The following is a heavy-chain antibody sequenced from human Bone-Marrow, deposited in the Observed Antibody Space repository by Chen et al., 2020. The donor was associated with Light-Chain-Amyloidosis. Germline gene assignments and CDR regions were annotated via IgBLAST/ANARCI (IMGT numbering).Heavy chain of an antibody. CDR3: SIRIAVLGANEET. CDR2: IYYSGAA. V-gene: IGHV4-39*02. CDR1: DGSINSGDYY. J-gene: IGHJ4*02. D-gene: IGHD6-19*01. Sequence: QLQLQESGPGLVKPSETLSLTCTVSDGSINSGDYYWGWLRQSPGKGLEWIGSIYYSGAAFYNPSLRSRVTISLDTSKNLLSLRLTSVTAADTAVYYCSIRIAVLGANEETWGQGTLVTVSS.